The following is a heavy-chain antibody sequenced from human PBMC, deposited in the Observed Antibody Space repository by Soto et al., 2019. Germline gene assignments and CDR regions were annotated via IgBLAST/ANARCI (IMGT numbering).Heavy chain of an antibody. J-gene: IGHJ6*02. V-gene: IGHV3-30-3*01. CDR1: GSTFSSYA. Sequence: PGGSLRLSCAASGSTFSSYAMHWVRQAPGKGLEWVAVISYDGSNKYYADSVKGRFTISRDNSKNTLYLQMNSLRAEDTAVYYCARDMAKLRNYYYGMDVWGQGTTVTVSS. D-gene: IGHD4-17*01. CDR3: ARDMAKLRNYYYGMDV. CDR2: ISYDGSNK.